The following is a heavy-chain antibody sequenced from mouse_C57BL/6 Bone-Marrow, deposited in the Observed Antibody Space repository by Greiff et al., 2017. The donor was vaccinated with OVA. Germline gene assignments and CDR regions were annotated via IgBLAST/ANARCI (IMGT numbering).Heavy chain of an antibody. V-gene: IGHV3-8*01. CDR1: GYSITSYY. D-gene: IGHD1-1*02. CDR3: ARRGPMDAMDY. Sequence: VQLQQSGPGLAKPSQTLSLTCSVTGYSITSYYWNWIRQVPGNKLEYIGYISYSGSTYYNPSQKSRISITLDTSKNQYYLQLNSVTTEDTATYYCARRGPMDAMDYWGQGTSVTVSS. CDR2: ISYSGST. J-gene: IGHJ4*01.